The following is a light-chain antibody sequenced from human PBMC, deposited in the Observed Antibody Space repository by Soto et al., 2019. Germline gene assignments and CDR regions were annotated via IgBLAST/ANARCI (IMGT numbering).Light chain of an antibody. V-gene: IGKV1-39*01. CDR1: QSISNY. CDR2: AAS. Sequence: DIQMTQSPSSLSASVGDRVTITCRASQSISNYLNWYQQKPGKAPKLLIYAASSMQSGVPSRFSVSGSETDFTLTISSLQSADSATYYSQPSFTPLWTFGQGTKVEV. J-gene: IGKJ1*01. CDR3: QPSFTPLWT.